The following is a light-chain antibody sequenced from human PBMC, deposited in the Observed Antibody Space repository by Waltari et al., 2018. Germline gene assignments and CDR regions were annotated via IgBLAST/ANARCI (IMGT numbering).Light chain of an antibody. CDR1: QSVSTY. Sequence: EIVLTQSPATLSLSPGARVTLSCRASQSVSTYLAWYQQRPGQPPRLLIYDSSSRATGIPARFSGSGSETDFTLTISSLEPEDFAVYYCQQRYKWPLTFGGGSKVEI. CDR2: DSS. J-gene: IGKJ4*01. CDR3: QQRYKWPLT. V-gene: IGKV3-11*01.